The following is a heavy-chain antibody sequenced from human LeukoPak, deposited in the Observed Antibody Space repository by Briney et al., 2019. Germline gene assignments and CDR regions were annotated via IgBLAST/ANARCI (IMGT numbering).Heavy chain of an antibody. CDR2: ISAYNGNT. CDR3: ARVPSPAYYIAAAGLFDY. V-gene: IGHV1-18*01. CDR1: GYTFTSYG. D-gene: IGHD6-13*01. J-gene: IGHJ4*02. Sequence: GASVKVSCKASGYTFTSYGISWVRQAPGQGLEWMGWISAYNGNTNYAQKLQGRVTMTTDTSTSTAYMELRSLRSDDTAVYYCARVPSPAYYIAAAGLFDYWGQGTLVTVSS.